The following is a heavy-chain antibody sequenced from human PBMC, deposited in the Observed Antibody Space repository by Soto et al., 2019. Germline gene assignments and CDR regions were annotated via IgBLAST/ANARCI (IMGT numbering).Heavy chain of an antibody. J-gene: IGHJ6*03. CDR3: ARSSGSGGSCYPPFYYYMDV. CDR2: IIPILSIA. Sequence: ASVKVSCKAAGGTFSSYTISWGRQAPGQGLEWMGRIIPILSIANYAQKFQGRVTITADKSTSTAYMELSSLRSEDTAVYYCARSSGSGGSCYPPFYYYMDVWGKGTTVTVSS. CDR1: GGTFSSYT. V-gene: IGHV1-69*02. D-gene: IGHD2-15*01.